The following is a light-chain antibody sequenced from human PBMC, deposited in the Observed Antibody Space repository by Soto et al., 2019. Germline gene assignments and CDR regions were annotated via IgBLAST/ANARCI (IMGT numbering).Light chain of an antibody. J-gene: IGKJ2*01. CDR2: GAS. V-gene: IGKV3-20*01. CDR3: QQYGSSSL. CDR1: QSVSSSY. Sequence: EIVLTQSPGTLSLSPGERATLSCRASQSVSSSYLAWYQQKPGQAPRLLIYGASSRATGIPDRFSGSGSGTDFTLTISRLEPEDLAVYYCQQYGSSSLFRQGTKLEIK.